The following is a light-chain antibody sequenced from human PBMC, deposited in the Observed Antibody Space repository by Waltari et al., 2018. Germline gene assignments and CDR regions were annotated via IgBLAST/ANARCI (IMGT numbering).Light chain of an antibody. V-gene: IGLV3-25*03. CDR3: QLADSTVTYV. CDR1: TLSKQY. J-gene: IGLJ1*01. Sequence: SHELTQPPSVSVSPGQTATITCSGETLSKQYVYWYQHKPGQAPFLLIYKDTERPSGIPDRFSGSSSGTSVTLTISGVQAEDEADYYCQLADSTVTYVFGPGTKVIVL. CDR2: KDT.